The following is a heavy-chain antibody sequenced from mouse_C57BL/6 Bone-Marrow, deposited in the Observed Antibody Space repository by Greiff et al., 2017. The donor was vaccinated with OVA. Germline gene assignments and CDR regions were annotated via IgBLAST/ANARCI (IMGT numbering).Heavy chain of an antibody. CDR1: GFTFSSYA. CDR3: TRLLDAMDY. D-gene: IGHD2-1*01. Sequence: EVKLMESGEGLVKPGGSLKLSCAASGFTFSSYAMSCVRQTPEKRLEWVAYISSGGDYIYYADTVKGRFTISRDNARHTLYLQMSSLKSEDTAMYYCTRLLDAMDYWGQGTSVTVSS. CDR2: ISSGGDYI. J-gene: IGHJ4*01. V-gene: IGHV5-9-1*02.